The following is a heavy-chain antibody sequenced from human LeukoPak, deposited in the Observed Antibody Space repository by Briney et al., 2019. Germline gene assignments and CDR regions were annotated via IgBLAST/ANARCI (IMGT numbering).Heavy chain of an antibody. V-gene: IGHV3-30-3*01. CDR1: GFTFSSNA. CDR3: ATDAGSSGGFDY. CDR2: ISYDGSNK. D-gene: IGHD6-19*01. Sequence: GGSLRLSCAVSGFTFSSNAMHWVRLAPGKGLEWVAVISYDGSNKYYADSVKGRFTISRDNSKNTLYLQMSSLRAEDTAVYYCATDAGSSGGFDYWGQGTLVTVSS. J-gene: IGHJ4*02.